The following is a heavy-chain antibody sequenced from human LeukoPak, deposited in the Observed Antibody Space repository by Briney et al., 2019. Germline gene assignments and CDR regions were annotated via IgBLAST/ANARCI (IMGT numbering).Heavy chain of an antibody. J-gene: IGHJ5*02. CDR2: IYTSGTT. CDR3: ARDSGTTGGVKFDP. CDR1: GGSISSFY. Sequence: SETLSLTCSVSGGSISSFYCNWIRQPAGKGLEWIGRIYTSGTTTYNPSLKSRVTMSVDTSKNQFSLKLSSVTAADTAVYYCARDSGTTGGVKFDPWGQGTLVTVSS. D-gene: IGHD3-16*01. V-gene: IGHV4-4*07.